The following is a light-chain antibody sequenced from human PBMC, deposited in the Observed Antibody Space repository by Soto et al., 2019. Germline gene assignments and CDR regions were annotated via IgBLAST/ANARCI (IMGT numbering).Light chain of an antibody. CDR1: QSISSW. V-gene: IGKV1-5*01. Sequence: DIQMTQSPSTLSASVGDRVTITCRASQSISSWLAWYQQKPGKAPKLLIYDVSNLESGVPSRFSGSGSGTEFTLTIISLQPDDVATYYCQQYNSYSWTFGKGTKVDI. J-gene: IGKJ1*01. CDR3: QQYNSYSWT. CDR2: DVS.